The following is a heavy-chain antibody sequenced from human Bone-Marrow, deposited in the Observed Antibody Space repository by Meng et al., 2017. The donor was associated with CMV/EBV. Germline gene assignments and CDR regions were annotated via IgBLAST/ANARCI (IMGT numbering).Heavy chain of an antibody. Sequence: GGSLRLSCAASGFTFSDYYMSWIRQAPGKGLEWVSYISSSGSTIYYADSVKGRFTISRDNAKNSLYLQMNSLRAEDTAVYYCARLAAQDYYYYYGMDVWGQGTTVTVSS. CDR2: ISSSGSTI. J-gene: IGHJ6*01. CDR1: GFTFSDYY. D-gene: IGHD6-6*01. CDR3: ARLAAQDYYYYYGMDV. V-gene: IGHV3-11*04.